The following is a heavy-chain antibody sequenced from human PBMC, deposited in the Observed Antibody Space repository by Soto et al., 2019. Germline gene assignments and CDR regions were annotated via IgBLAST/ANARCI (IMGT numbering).Heavy chain of an antibody. CDR1: GYTFTSYY. Sequence: ASVKVSCKASGYTFTSYYIHWVRQAPGQGLEWLGIINPSGGSTSSAQKLQGRVTMTKDTSTSTVYMELSSLRSEDTAVYFCARGARISTSCYGVYYYYGMDVWG. CDR3: ARGARISTSCYGVYYYYGMDV. CDR2: INPSGGST. D-gene: IGHD2-2*01. J-gene: IGHJ6*02. V-gene: IGHV1-46*04.